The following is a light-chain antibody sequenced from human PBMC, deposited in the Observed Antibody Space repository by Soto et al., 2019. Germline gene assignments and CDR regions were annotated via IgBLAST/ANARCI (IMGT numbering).Light chain of an antibody. CDR2: TAS. CDR3: QQSDSIPYT. Sequence: DIQMTQSPSSLSASVGDRVTITCRASQSISSYLKWYQQKPGKAPKLLIYTASNLQSGVPSRFSGSGSGTDFTLTISSLQPEDCATYYCQQSDSIPYTFGQGTRLEIK. CDR1: QSISSY. V-gene: IGKV1-39*01. J-gene: IGKJ2*01.